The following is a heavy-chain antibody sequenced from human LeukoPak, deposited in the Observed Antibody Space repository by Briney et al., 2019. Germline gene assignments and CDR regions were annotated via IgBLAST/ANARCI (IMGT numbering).Heavy chain of an antibody. CDR2: INPSGGNT. D-gene: IGHD3-22*01. Sequence: ASVKVSCTASGYTFTRYYMHWVRKAPGPGLEWMGIINPSGGNTNYAQKFQGRVTMTRDMSTSTVYMELSSLRSEDTAVYYCARERSSGYNDAFDIWGQGTMVTVSS. CDR1: GYTFTRYY. V-gene: IGHV1-46*01. CDR3: ARERSSGYNDAFDI. J-gene: IGHJ3*02.